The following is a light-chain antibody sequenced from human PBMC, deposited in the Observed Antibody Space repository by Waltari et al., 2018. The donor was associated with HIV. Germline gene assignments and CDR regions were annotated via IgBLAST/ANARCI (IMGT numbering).Light chain of an antibody. Sequence: QSALTQPASVSGSPGQSITISCTGTSGDVGSFHYVSWYQHHPGKAPKFMIYEVSKRPSGVSNRFSGSKSGNTASLIISGLQAEDEGDYYCSSYTSSNTVVFGGGTKLTVL. CDR2: EVS. CDR1: SGDVGSFHY. V-gene: IGLV2-14*01. CDR3: SSYTSSNTVV. J-gene: IGLJ3*02.